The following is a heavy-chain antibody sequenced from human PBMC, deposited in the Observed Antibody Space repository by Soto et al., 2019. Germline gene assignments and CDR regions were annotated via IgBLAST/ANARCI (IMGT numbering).Heavy chain of an antibody. CDR3: ASRERVDAFDV. CDR2: IIPISGTI. V-gene: IGHV1-69*01. CDR1: GGTFRTYG. D-gene: IGHD1-26*01. J-gene: IGHJ3*01. Sequence: QVQLVQSGAEVKKPGSSVKVSCKASGGTFRTYGITWVRQASGQGLEWMGGIIPISGTIKFAQKFQGRLTITPDESTSTVYMELGSLTSEDTAVYYCASRERVDAFDVWGQGTMGTVSS.